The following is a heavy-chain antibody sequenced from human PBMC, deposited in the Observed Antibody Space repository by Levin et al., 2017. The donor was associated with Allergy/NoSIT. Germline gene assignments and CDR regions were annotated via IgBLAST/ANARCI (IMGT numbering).Heavy chain of an antibody. V-gene: IGHV1-69*13. CDR1: GGTFSSYA. CDR2: IIPIFGTA. J-gene: IGHJ6*02. D-gene: IGHD6-13*01. CDR3: ARDGNSVAAAGRNYYYGMDV. Sequence: SVKVSCKASGGTFSSYAISWVRQAPGQGLEWMGGIIPIFGTANYAQKFQGRVTITADESTSTAYMELSSLRSEDTAVYYCARDGNSVAAAGRNYYYGMDVWGQGTTVTVSS.